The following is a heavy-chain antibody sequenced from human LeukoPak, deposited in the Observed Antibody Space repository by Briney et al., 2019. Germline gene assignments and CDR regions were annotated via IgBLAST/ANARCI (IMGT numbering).Heavy chain of an antibody. CDR1: GFTFTNYW. J-gene: IGHJ1*01. V-gene: IGHV3-7*03. CDR3: AKQHSSDWNGLAEYFQH. D-gene: IGHD6-19*01. CDR2: IKQDRSEK. Sequence: GGSLRLSCAASGFTFTNYWMSWVRQAPGKGLELVANIKQDRSEKYYVDSVKGRFTISRDNAKNSLYLQMNSLRAEDTAVYYCAKQHSSDWNGLAEYFQHWGQGTLVTVSS.